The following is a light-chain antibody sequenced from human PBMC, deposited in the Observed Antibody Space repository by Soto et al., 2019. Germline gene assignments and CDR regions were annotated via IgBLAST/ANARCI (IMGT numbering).Light chain of an antibody. CDR2: DTS. J-gene: IGKJ4*01. Sequence: VMKHSPTTGSGFPEARTTLSCRASQGIGDTLAWYQHKPGQTPRLLIYDTSTRATGVPTRFSGSRSGAEFTLTSSSRQSEYFSVYYCHPDHRFPFTFGGGTKLDIK. V-gene: IGKV3-15*01. CDR1: QGIGDT. CDR3: HPDHRFPFT.